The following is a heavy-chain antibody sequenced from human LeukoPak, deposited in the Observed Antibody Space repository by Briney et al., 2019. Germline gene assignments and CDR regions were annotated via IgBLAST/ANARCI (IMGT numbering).Heavy chain of an antibody. D-gene: IGHD1-1*01. V-gene: IGHV1-69*05. CDR3: ARDHERGWNDVGYYFDY. CDR2: IIPIFGTA. CDR1: GGTFSSYA. J-gene: IGHJ4*02. Sequence: GASVKVSCKASGGTFSSYAISWVRQAPGQGLEWMGGIIPIFGTANYAQKFQGRVTITTDESTSTAYMELSSLRSEDTAVYYCARDHERGWNDVGYYFDYWGQGTLVTVSS.